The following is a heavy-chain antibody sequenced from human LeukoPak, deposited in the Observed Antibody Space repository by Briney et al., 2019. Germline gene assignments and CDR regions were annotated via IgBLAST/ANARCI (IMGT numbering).Heavy chain of an antibody. CDR1: RYTLTTYY. V-gene: IGHV1-46*01. CDR2: INASSGST. CDR3: ATSEKVGTTTGRRVLDY. J-gene: IGHJ4*02. D-gene: IGHD1-26*01. Sequence: ASLRVSCKASRYTLTTYYMHWVRQAPGQGLEWMGIINASSGSTGYAQKFQGRVTMTRDTSTSTVYMELSSLRSEDTAVYYCATSEKVGTTTGRRVLDYWGQGTLVTVSS.